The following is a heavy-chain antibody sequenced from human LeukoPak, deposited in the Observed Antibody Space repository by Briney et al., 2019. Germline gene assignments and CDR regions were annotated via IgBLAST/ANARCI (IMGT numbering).Heavy chain of an antibody. V-gene: IGHV1-2*02. D-gene: IGHD1-26*01. J-gene: IGHJ6*03. CDR1: GYTFSDYY. Sequence: GASVKVSCKASGYTFSDYYIHWVRQAPGQGLEWMGWINPNSDGRNYAQKFQGRVTMTWDTSMSTAYMALSSLTSDDTAVFFCARTPMGGHFYMDVWGKGTAVIVSS. CDR2: INPNSDGR. CDR3: ARTPMGGHFYMDV.